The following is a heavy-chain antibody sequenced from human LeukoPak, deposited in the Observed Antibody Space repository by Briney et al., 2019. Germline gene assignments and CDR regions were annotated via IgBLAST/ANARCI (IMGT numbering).Heavy chain of an antibody. J-gene: IGHJ4*02. D-gene: IGHD2-8*01. CDR3: ARDDGMVYVKFVDY. CDR1: GHTFNSYG. Sequence: SVKVYCTAYGHTFNSYGNNRVRQAPGQGLMWKGGISVDNGNTNYAQKVQGRVTMTTDTSTSTVYMELRSLRSDDTAVYYCARDDGMVYVKFVDYWDQGTLVTVSS. CDR2: ISVDNGNT. V-gene: IGHV1-18*01.